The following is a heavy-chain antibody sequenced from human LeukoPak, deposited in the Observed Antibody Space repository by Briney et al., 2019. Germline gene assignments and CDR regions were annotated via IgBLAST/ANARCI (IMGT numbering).Heavy chain of an antibody. V-gene: IGHV2-5*02. Sequence: GPTLVNPTQTLTLTCTFSGFSLSTSGVGVGWIRQPPGKALEWLALIYWDDDKRYSPSLKSRLTITKDTSKNQVVLTMTNMDPVDTATYYCAHSISIFGVVIIVNWFDPWGQGTLVTVSS. CDR3: AHSISIFGVVIIVNWFDP. CDR2: IYWDDDK. J-gene: IGHJ5*02. CDR1: GFSLSTSGVG. D-gene: IGHD3-3*01.